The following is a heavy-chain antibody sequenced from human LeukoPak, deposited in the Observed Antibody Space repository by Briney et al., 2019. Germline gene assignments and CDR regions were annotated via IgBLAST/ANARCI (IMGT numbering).Heavy chain of an antibody. D-gene: IGHD2-15*01. CDR2: INPSGGST. CDR3: ARNAASGLDY. J-gene: IGHJ4*02. V-gene: IGHV1-46*01. CDR1: GYTFTSYG. Sequence: ASVKVSCKASGYTFTSYGISWVRQAPGQGLEWMGFINPSGGSTSYAQKFQGRVTMTRDTSTSTVYMELSSLTSEDTAVYYCARNAASGLDYWGQGTLVTVSS.